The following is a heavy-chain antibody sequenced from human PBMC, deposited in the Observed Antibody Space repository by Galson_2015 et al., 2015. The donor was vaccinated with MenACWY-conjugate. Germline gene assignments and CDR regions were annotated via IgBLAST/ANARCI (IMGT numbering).Heavy chain of an antibody. CDR3: ARDTWGSGSYHLYYYGMDV. Sequence: SVKVSCKASGYTFTSYGISWVRQAPGQGLEWMGWISAYNGNTNYAQKLQGRVTMTTDTSTSTAYMELRSLRSDDTAVYYCARDTWGSGSYHLYYYGMDVWGQGTTVTASS. CDR2: ISAYNGNT. V-gene: IGHV1-18*01. CDR1: GYTFTSYG. D-gene: IGHD3-10*01. J-gene: IGHJ6*02.